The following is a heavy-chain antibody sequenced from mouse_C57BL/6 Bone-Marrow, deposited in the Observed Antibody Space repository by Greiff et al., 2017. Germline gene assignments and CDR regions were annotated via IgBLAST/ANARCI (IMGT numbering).Heavy chain of an antibody. D-gene: IGHD1-1*01. Sequence: VQLQQSGAELVRPGASVKLSCTASGFNIKDDYMHWVKQRPEQGLEWIGWIDPENGDTEYASKFQGKATITADTSSNTAYLQLSSLTSEDTAVSYCTTWSITTVVAPFDYWGQGTTLTVSS. CDR2: IDPENGDT. CDR1: GFNIKDDY. V-gene: IGHV14-4*01. J-gene: IGHJ2*01. CDR3: TTWSITTVVAPFDY.